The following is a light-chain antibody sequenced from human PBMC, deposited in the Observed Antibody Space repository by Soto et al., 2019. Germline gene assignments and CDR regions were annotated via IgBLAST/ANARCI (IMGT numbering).Light chain of an antibody. CDR1: QSLLHSDGYNY. Sequence: DLVVTQSPLSLPVTPGEPASISCRSSQSLLHSDGYNYLDWYLQRPGQSPQLLICMGSNRASGVPDRFSGSGSGTDFTLTISRVEAEDFGVYYCMQALQTPWTFGQGTQVEIK. J-gene: IGKJ1*01. CDR3: MQALQTPWT. CDR2: MGS. V-gene: IGKV2-28*01.